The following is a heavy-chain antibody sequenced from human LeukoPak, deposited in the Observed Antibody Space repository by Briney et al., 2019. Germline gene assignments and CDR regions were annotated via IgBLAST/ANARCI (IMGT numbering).Heavy chain of an antibody. CDR3: ARGREGAFDI. CDR2: IYYKGSA. Sequence: SETLSLTCTVSGGSISPYYWTWIRQPPGKGLEWIGYIYYKGSANYNPSLKSRVTISVDTSNNQFSLKLASVTAADTAVYYCARGREGAFDIWGQGTMVTVSS. CDR1: GGSISPYY. J-gene: IGHJ3*02. D-gene: IGHD5-24*01. V-gene: IGHV4-59*01.